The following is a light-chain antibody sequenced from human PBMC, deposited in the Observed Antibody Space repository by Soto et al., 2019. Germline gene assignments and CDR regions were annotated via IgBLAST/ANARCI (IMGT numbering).Light chain of an antibody. CDR3: QQYMRYPVT. CDR2: AAS. CDR1: QDISNF. Sequence: DIQMNQSQSSLSASVGDRVTITCRASQDISNFLAWFQQKPGKAPKSLISAASSLQSGVPSKFSGSGSGTDFSLTINSLQPDDSATYYCQQYMRYPVTFGQGTRLEIK. J-gene: IGKJ5*01. V-gene: IGKV1-16*02.